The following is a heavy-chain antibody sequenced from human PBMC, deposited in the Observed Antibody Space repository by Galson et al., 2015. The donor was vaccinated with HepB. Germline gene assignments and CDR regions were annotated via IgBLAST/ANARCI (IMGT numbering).Heavy chain of an antibody. Sequence: QSGAEVKKPGASVKVSCKASGYTFTSYGISWVRQAPGQGLEWMGWISAYNGNTNYAQKLQGRVTMTTDTSTSTAYMELRSLRSDDTAVYYCARSQLLWFGELSNYYGMDVWGQGTTVTVSS. CDR3: ARSQLLWFGELSNYYGMDV. J-gene: IGHJ6*02. V-gene: IGHV1-18*01. CDR1: GYTFTSYG. D-gene: IGHD3-10*01. CDR2: ISAYNGNT.